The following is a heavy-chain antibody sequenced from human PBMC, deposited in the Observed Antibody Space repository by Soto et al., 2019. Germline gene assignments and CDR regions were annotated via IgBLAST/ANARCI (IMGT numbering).Heavy chain of an antibody. Sequence: ASVKVSCHASGDIFTSSAMHWVRQAPGQGLEWMGWINAGNGNTKYSQKFQGRVTITRDTSASTAYMELSSLSSEDTAVYYCARGSTSEYDYDGMDVWGQGTTVTVSS. CDR1: GDIFTSSA. J-gene: IGHJ6*02. D-gene: IGHD6-6*01. CDR3: ARGSTSEYDYDGMDV. V-gene: IGHV1-3*01. CDR2: INAGNGNT.